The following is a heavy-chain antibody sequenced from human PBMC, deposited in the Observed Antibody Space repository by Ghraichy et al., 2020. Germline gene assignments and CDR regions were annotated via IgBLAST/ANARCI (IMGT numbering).Heavy chain of an antibody. CDR3: ARSRPDARYAFDI. CDR1: GFTFSDYY. Sequence: GGSLRLSCAASGFTFSDYYMSWIRQAPGKGLEWVSYISSSGSTIYYADSVKGRFTISRDNAKNSLYLQMNSLRAEDTAVYYCARSRPDARYAFDIWGQGTMVTVSS. CDR2: ISSSGSTI. J-gene: IGHJ3*02. D-gene: IGHD4-17*01. V-gene: IGHV3-11*01.